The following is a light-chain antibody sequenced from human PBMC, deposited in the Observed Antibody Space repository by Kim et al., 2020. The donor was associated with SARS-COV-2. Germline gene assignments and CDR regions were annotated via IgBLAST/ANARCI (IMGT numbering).Light chain of an antibody. J-gene: IGKJ2*03. CDR1: QGLVYSDGSTY. Sequence: QPAASSYRCSQGLVYSDGSTYLSWFQQRPGQSPRRLIYRGSNRDSGVPDRFSGSGSGTDFTLKISRVEAEDVGVYYCKQGTHWPNSFGQGTKLEI. CDR3: KQGTHWPNS. V-gene: IGKV2-30*01. CDR2: RGS.